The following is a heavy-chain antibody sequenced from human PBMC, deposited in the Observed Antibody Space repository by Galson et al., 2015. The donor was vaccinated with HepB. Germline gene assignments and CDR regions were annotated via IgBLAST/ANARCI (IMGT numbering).Heavy chain of an antibody. CDR1: GYTFTSYY. CDR3: ARAGGYRGYDYPPLFDS. Sequence: SVKVSCKASGYTFTSYYMHWVRQAPGQGLEWMGIINPSGGSTTYAQQFQGRVIMTRDTSTSTFYMELSSLRSDDTAVYYCARAGGYRGYDYPPLFDSWGQGTLVTVSS. V-gene: IGHV1-46*03. CDR2: INPSGGST. D-gene: IGHD5-12*01. J-gene: IGHJ4*02.